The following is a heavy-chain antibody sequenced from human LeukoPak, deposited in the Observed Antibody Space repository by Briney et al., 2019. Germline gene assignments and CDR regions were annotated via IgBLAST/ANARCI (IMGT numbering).Heavy chain of an antibody. Sequence: GGSLRLSCAASGFTFSSNGMHWVRQAPGKGLEWVAVIWYDGSKKYYADSVKGRFTISRDNSKNTLYLQMNSLRAEDTAVYYCARDYSGEVLDYWGQGTLVTVSS. V-gene: IGHV3-33*01. CDR1: GFTFSSNG. CDR3: ARDYSGEVLDY. D-gene: IGHD6-25*01. CDR2: IWYDGSKK. J-gene: IGHJ4*02.